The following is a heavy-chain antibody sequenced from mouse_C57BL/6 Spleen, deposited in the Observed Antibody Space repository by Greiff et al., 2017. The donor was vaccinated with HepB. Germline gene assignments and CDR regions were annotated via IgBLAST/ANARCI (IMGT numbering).Heavy chain of an antibody. V-gene: IGHV14-4*01. CDR1: GFNIKDDY. CDR3: TTDGSIMDY. J-gene: IGHJ4*01. D-gene: IGHD2-3*01. Sequence: EVQVVESGAELVRPGASVKLSCTASGFNIKDDYMHWVKQRPEQGLEWIGWIDPENGDTEYASKFQGKATITADTSSNTAYLQLSSLTSEDTGVYYCTTDGSIMDYWGQGTSVTVSS. CDR2: IDPENGDT.